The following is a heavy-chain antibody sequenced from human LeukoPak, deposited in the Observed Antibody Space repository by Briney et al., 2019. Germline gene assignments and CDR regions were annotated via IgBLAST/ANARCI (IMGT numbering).Heavy chain of an antibody. V-gene: IGHV4-59*08. CDR1: GGSISSYY. D-gene: IGHD3-10*01. J-gene: IGHJ4*02. Sequence: SETLSLTCTVSGGSISSYYWSWIRQPPGKGLEWIGYIYYSGSTNYNPSLKSRVTISVDTSKNQFSLKLSSVTAADTAVYYCGRIPYVYGSRTVGHFDYWGQGILATVSS. CDR3: GRIPYVYGSRTVGHFDY. CDR2: IYYSGST.